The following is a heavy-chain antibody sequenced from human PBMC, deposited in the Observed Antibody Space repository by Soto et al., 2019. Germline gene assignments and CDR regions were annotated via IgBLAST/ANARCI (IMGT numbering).Heavy chain of an antibody. Sequence: GASLKISCKGSGYSFTSYWIGWVRQMPGKGLEWMGIIYPGDSDTRYSPSFQGQVTISADKSISTAYLQWSSLKASDTAMYYCARRRSDVVVIKWYGMDVWGQWTTVTVSS. J-gene: IGHJ6*02. CDR1: GYSFTSYW. V-gene: IGHV5-51*01. CDR3: ARRRSDVVVIKWYGMDV. CDR2: IYPGDSDT. D-gene: IGHD3-22*01.